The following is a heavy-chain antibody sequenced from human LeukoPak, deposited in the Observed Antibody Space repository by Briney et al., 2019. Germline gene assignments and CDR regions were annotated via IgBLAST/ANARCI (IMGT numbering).Heavy chain of an antibody. J-gene: IGHJ5*02. V-gene: IGHV4-59*01. CDR3: ATGMEWFDP. CDR2: IYYSGST. CDR1: GGSISSYY. Sequence: KASETLSLTCTVSGGSISSYYWSWIRQPPGKGLEWIGYIYYSGSTNYNPSLKSRVTISVDTSKNQFSLKLSPVTAADTAVYYCATGMEWFDPWGQGTLVTVSS. D-gene: IGHD6-13*01.